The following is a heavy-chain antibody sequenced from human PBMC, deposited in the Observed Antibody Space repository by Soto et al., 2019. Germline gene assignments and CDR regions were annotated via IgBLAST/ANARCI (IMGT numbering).Heavy chain of an antibody. J-gene: IGHJ4*02. Sequence: SETLSLTCTVSGGSISSYYWSWIRQPPGKGLEWIGYIYYSGSTNYNPSLKSRVTISVDTSKNQFSLKLSSVTAADTAVYYCARGSPRMGALPTYWGQGTLVTVSS. CDR1: GGSISSYY. CDR3: ARGSPRMGALPTY. CDR2: IYYSGST. V-gene: IGHV4-59*01. D-gene: IGHD1-26*01.